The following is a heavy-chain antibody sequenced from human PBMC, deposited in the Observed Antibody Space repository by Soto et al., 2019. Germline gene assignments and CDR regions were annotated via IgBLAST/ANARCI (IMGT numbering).Heavy chain of an antibody. CDR1: GGSISRYY. D-gene: IGHD2-21*02. CDR2: MYNTGST. J-gene: IGHJ6*01. Sequence: QVQLQESGPGLVKPSETLSLTCTVSGGSISRYYWSWIRQPPGKGLEWIGYMYNTGSTVYNPSFKSRVTISVDKSKNQFSLKLNSVTAADTAVYYCARDLWGYCGTDCYPLDVWGQGTTVNVSS. CDR3: ARDLWGYCGTDCYPLDV. V-gene: IGHV4-59*01.